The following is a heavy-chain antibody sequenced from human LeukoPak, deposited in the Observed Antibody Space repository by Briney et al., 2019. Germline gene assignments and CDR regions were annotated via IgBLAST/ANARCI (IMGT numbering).Heavy chain of an antibody. V-gene: IGHV3-72*01. CDR3: VRGHDSFDY. CDR2: SRNKDHRYST. J-gene: IGHJ4*02. D-gene: IGHD3-3*01. Sequence: GGSLRLSCAVSGFRFSDHYMDWVRQAPGKGLEGVGRSRNKDHRYSTEYAASVKGRFIISRDESKNSLYLQMNSLKIEDTAIYYCVRGHDSFDYWGQGTLVTVSS. CDR1: GFRFSDHY.